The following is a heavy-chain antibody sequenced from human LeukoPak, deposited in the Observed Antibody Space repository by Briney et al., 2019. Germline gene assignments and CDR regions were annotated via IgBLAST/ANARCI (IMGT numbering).Heavy chain of an antibody. CDR1: GFTFSSYG. D-gene: IGHD3-22*01. Sequence: GGSLRLSCAASGFTFSSYGMDWVRQAPGKGLEWVAFIRYDGSNKYYADSVKGRFTISRDNSKNTLYLQMNSLRAEDTAVYYCAKARGRIVVGITYYFDYWGQGTLVTVSS. CDR3: AKARGRIVVGITYYFDY. CDR2: IRYDGSNK. V-gene: IGHV3-30*02. J-gene: IGHJ4*02.